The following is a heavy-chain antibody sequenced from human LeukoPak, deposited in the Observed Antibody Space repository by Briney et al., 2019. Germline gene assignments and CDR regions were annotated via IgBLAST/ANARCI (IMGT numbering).Heavy chain of an antibody. CDR1: GFTFSSYS. D-gene: IGHD1-26*01. V-gene: IGHV3-48*01. J-gene: IGHJ4*02. Sequence: GXSLRLSCAASGFTFSSYSMNWVRQAPGKGVEWVSYVSSSSSTIYYADSVKGRFTISRDNAKKSVYVQMNSLRAEDTAVYYCAFGPVWGELPDYWGQGTLVTVSS. CDR3: AFGPVWGELPDY. CDR2: VSSSSSTI.